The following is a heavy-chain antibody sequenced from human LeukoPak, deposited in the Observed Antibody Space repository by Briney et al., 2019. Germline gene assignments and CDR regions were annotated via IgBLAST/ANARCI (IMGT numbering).Heavy chain of an antibody. D-gene: IGHD6-19*01. J-gene: IGHJ4*02. V-gene: IGHV3-21*01. CDR2: ISSSSYI. CDR1: GFTLSGHS. CDR3: ARSIAVAGLDY. Sequence: GGSLRLSCAATGFTLSGHSMNWVRQAPGKGLEWVSSISSSSYIYYADSVKGRFTISRDNAKNSLYLQMNSLRAEDTAVYYCARSIAVAGLDYWGQGTLVTVSS.